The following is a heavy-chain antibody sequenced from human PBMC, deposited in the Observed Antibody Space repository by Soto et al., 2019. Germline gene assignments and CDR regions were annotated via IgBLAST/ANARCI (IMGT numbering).Heavy chain of an antibody. J-gene: IGHJ4*02. CDR3: ARGRGLAARPQHLDH. D-gene: IGHD6-6*01. CDR1: GFTFSSYA. V-gene: IGHV3-30*04. CDR2: ISYDGKEK. Sequence: PGGSLRLSCAASGFTFSSYAMHWVRQAPGKGLEWVAVISYDGKEKYYADSAEGRFTISRESSGVTLYLQMSSLRVEDTAVYYCARGRGLAARPQHLDHWGQGTLVTVSS.